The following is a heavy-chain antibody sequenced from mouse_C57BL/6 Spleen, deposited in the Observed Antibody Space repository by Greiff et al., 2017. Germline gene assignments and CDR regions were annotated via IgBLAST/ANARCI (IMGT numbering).Heavy chain of an antibody. V-gene: IGHV1-64*01. CDR3: ARRTVGPMDD. CDR2: FHPNSGST. J-gene: IGHJ4*01. CDR1: GYTFTSYW. D-gene: IGHD1-1*01. Sequence: QVQLQQPGAELVKPGASVKLSCKASGYTFTSYWLHWVKQRPGQGLEWIGMFHPNSGSTNYNEKFKSKATLTVDKSSSTAYMQLSSLTSEDSAVYYCARRTVGPMDDWGQGTSVTVSS.